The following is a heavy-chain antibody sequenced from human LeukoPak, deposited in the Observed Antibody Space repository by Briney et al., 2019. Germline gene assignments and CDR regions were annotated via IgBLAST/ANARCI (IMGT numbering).Heavy chain of an antibody. Sequence: PSETLPLTCAVYGGSFSGYYWSWIRQPPGKGLEWIGEINHSGSTNYNPSLKSRVTISLDTSKNQFSLKLSSVTAADTAVYYCAVGATHYYMDVWGKGTTVTVSS. CDR1: GGSFSGYY. D-gene: IGHD3-16*01. CDR3: AVGATHYYMDV. CDR2: INHSGST. J-gene: IGHJ6*03. V-gene: IGHV4-34*01.